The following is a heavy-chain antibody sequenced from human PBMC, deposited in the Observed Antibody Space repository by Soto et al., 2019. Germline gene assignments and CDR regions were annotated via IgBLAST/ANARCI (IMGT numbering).Heavy chain of an antibody. CDR1: GDSISSGYY. J-gene: IGHJ6*02. V-gene: IGHV4-31*03. Sequence: QVQLQESGPGLVKPSQTLSLTCTVSGDSISSGYYWSWIRQHPGKGLEWIGYIYYSGSTYYNPSLNSRVTISVDTSKKQFSLSLTSVTAADTAVYYCARDQGGFGDYAVWGQGTTVIVSS. CDR2: IYYSGST. D-gene: IGHD4-17*01. CDR3: ARDQGGFGDYAV.